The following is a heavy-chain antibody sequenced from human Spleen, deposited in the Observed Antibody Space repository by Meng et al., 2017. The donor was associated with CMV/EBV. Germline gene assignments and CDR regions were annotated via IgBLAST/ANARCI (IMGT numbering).Heavy chain of an antibody. CDR1: GFTFSSYS. V-gene: IGHV3-21*01. Sequence: SGFTFSSYSMNWVRQAPGKGLEWVSSISSSSSYIYYADSVKGRFTISRDNAKNSLYLQMSSLRAEDTAVYYCARDLDDAGPYYFDYWGQGTLVTVSS. D-gene: IGHD1-1*01. CDR2: ISSSSSYI. J-gene: IGHJ4*02. CDR3: ARDLDDAGPYYFDY.